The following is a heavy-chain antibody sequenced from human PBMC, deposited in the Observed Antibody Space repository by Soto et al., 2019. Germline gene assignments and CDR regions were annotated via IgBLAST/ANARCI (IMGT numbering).Heavy chain of an antibody. CDR3: ARGALWGSSTKLDY. V-gene: IGHV3-30-3*01. D-gene: IGHD3-16*01. CDR2: ISYDGSNK. Sequence: QVQLVESGGGVVQPGRSLRLSCTASGFTFTNYAMHWVRQAPGKGLEWVAVISYDGSNKNHAGSVKGRFTISRDNSKNSLSLQMNSLTTEDTAVYYCARGALWGSSTKLDYWGQGTLVTVSS. J-gene: IGHJ4*02. CDR1: GFTFTNYA.